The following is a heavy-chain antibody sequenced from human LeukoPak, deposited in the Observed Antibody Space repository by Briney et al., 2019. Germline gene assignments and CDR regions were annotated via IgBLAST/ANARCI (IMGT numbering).Heavy chain of an antibody. J-gene: IGHJ3*02. CDR2: MNPNSGNT. CDR1: GYTFTSYD. CDR3: ARGRGIYYDSSGYYFVRAFDI. Sequence: ASVKVSCKASGYTFTSYDINWVRQATGQGLEWMGWMNPNSGNTGYAQKFQGRVTMTRNTSISTAYMELSSLRSEDTAVYYCARGRGIYYDSSGYYFVRAFDIWGQGTMVTVSS. V-gene: IGHV1-8*01. D-gene: IGHD3-22*01.